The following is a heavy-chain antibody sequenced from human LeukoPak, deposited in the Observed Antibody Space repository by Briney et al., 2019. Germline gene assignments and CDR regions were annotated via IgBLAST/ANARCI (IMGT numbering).Heavy chain of an antibody. CDR3: ARGGLLQKYNCFDP. J-gene: IGHJ5*02. CDR2: INPSPGST. V-gene: IGHV1-46*01. CDR1: GYTFTNYY. Sequence: ASVKVSCKASGYTFTNYYMQWVRQAPGQGLEWIGIINPSPGSTTYAQRFQGRVTMTRDTSTSTVYMELSSLRSEDTAVYYCARGGLLQKYNCFDPWGQGTLVTVSS. D-gene: IGHD3-10*01.